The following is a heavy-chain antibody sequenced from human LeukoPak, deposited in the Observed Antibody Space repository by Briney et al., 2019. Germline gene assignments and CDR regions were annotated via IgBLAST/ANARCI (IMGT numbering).Heavy chain of an antibody. D-gene: IGHD3-16*01. CDR1: GFTFSSYG. Sequence: GGSLRLSCAASGFTFSSYGMSWVRQAPGKGLEWVSAISGSGGSTYYADSVKGRFTISRDNSKNTLYLQMNSLRAEDTAVYYCATRSTGILGYWGQGTLVTVSS. CDR2: ISGSGGST. J-gene: IGHJ4*02. CDR3: ATRSTGILGY. V-gene: IGHV3-23*01.